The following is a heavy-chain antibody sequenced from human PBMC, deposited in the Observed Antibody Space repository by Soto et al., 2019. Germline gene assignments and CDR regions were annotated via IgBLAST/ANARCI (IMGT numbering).Heavy chain of an antibody. CDR1: GGTFSSYA. J-gene: IGHJ5*02. Sequence: GASVKVSCKASGGTFSSYAISWVRQAPGQGLEWMGGIIPIFGTANYAQKFQGRVTITADESTSTAYMELSSLRSEDTAVYYCARDRTPPYNWFDPWGQGTLVTVSS. V-gene: IGHV1-69*13. CDR2: IIPIFGTA. CDR3: ARDRTPPYNWFDP.